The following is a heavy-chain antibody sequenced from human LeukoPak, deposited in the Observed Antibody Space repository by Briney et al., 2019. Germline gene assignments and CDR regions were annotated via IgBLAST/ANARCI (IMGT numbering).Heavy chain of an antibody. J-gene: IGHJ4*02. V-gene: IGHV3-20*04. CDR3: ARVDDISIFGVAIG. CDR2: INWNGGST. Sequence: PGGSLRLSCAASGFTFDDCGMSWVRQAPGKGLEWVSGINWNGGSTGYADSVKGRFTISRDNAKNSLYLQMNSLRAEDTALYYCARVDDISIFGVAIGWGQGALVTVSS. D-gene: IGHD3-3*01. CDR1: GFTFDDCG.